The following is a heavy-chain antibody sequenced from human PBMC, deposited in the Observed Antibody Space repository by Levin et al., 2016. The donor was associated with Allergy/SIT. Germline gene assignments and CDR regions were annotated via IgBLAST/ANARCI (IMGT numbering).Heavy chain of an antibody. J-gene: IGHJ5*02. CDR2: IHPRDPRGPNI. CDR1: GYSFTHDW. Sequence: GGSLRLSCKGSGYSFTHDWIAWVRQKPGEGPEWMGIIHPRDPRGPNIRYRSSFQGQVTISVDKSISTAYLEWSSLRASDSAMYYCVRVAAAATGFDPWGQGTPVTVSS. CDR3: VRVAAAATGFDP. V-gene: IGHV5-51*01. D-gene: IGHD2-15*01.